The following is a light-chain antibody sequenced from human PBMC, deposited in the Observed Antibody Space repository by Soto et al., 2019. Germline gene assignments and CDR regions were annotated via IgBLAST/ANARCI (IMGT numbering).Light chain of an antibody. J-gene: IGKJ1*01. CDR2: AAS. Sequence: EIVLTQSPGTLSLSPGERATLSCRASQSVGSYYLAWYQQKPGQAPRLLIYAASSRATGIPDRFSGGGSGTDFTLTISRLEPEDFAVYYCQQCGSSPWTFGQGTKVDIK. V-gene: IGKV3-20*01. CDR1: QSVGSYY. CDR3: QQCGSSPWT.